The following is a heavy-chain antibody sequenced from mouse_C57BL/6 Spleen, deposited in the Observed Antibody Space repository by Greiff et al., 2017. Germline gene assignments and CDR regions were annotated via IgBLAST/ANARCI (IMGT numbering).Heavy chain of an antibody. CDR3: ARFSYDYDGAWFAY. CDR1: GYTFTSYW. Sequence: QVQLQPPGAELVKPWASVKLSCKASGYTFTSYWMHWVKQRPGRGLEWIGRIDPNSGGTKYNEKFKSKATLTVDKPSRTAYMQLSSLTSEDSAVYYCARFSYDYDGAWFAYWGQGTLVTVSA. J-gene: IGHJ3*01. D-gene: IGHD2-4*01. CDR2: IDPNSGGT. V-gene: IGHV1-72*01.